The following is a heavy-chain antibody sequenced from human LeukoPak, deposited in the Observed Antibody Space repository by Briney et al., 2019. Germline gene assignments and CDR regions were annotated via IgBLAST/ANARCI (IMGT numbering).Heavy chain of an antibody. CDR1: GGSISSYY. V-gene: IGHV4-39*07. J-gene: IGHJ5*02. D-gene: IGHD3-10*01. Sequence: SETLSLTCTVSGGSISSYYWGWIRQPPGKGLEWIGSIYYSGSTYYNPSLKSRVTISVDTSKNQFSLKLSSVTVADTAVYYCAREVAFDYYGSGSLNWFDPWGQGTLVTVSS. CDR2: IYYSGST. CDR3: AREVAFDYYGSGSLNWFDP.